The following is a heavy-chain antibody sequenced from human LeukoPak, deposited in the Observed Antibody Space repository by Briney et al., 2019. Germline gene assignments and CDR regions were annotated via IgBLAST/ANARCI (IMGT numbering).Heavy chain of an antibody. CDR1: GGSISSSSYN. J-gene: IGHJ4*02. Sequence: SETLSLTCTVSGGSISSSSYNWAWIRQPPGKGLEWIGTIYYSGYTYYNPSLKSRVTISVDTSKIQFSLKVSSVTATDTAAYYCARGSDWYNYWGQGTLVTVSS. D-gene: IGHD6-19*01. V-gene: IGHV4-39*01. CDR2: IYYSGYT. CDR3: ARGSDWYNY.